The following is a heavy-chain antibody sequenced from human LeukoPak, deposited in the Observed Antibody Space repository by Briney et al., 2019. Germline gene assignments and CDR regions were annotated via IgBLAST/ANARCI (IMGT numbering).Heavy chain of an antibody. CDR1: GFTFSSYA. Sequence: GGSLRLSCAASGFTFSSYAMSWVRQAPGKGLEWVSAISGSGGSTYYADSVKSRFTISRDNSKNTLYLQMNSLRAEDTAVYYCAKDVYRGSGYYFYFDYWGQGTLGTVS. J-gene: IGHJ4*02. D-gene: IGHD3-22*01. V-gene: IGHV3-23*01. CDR2: ISGSGGST. CDR3: AKDVYRGSGYYFYFDY.